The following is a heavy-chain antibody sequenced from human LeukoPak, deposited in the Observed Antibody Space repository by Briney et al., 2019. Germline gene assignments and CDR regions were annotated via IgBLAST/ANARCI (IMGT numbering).Heavy chain of an antibody. Sequence: PGRPLRLSCAASGFTFSTYTMNWVRQAPGKGLEWVSFISSSSSYMYYADSVKGRFTISRDNTKKSLYLQMNSLRAEDTAVYYCARDFSGYDYNFDYWGQGTLVTVSS. D-gene: IGHD5-12*01. V-gene: IGHV3-21*01. J-gene: IGHJ4*02. CDR1: GFTFSTYT. CDR2: ISSSSSYM. CDR3: ARDFSGYDYNFDY.